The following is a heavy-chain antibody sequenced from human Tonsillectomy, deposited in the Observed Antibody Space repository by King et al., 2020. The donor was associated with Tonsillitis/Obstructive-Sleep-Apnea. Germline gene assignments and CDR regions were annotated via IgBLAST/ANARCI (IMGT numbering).Heavy chain of an antibody. CDR3: ARVDVGFGEPYYYYYMDV. J-gene: IGHJ6*03. CDR2: ISGSGGNT. CDR1: GFTFSSYA. D-gene: IGHD3-10*01. Sequence: VQLVESGGGLVQPGGSLRLSCAASGFTFSSYAMSWVRQAPGKGLQWVSAISGSGGNTYDADSVKGRLTIFRDNSKNTLYLQMNSLRAEDTAVYYCARVDVGFGEPYYYYYMDVWGKGTTVTVSS. V-gene: IGHV3-23*04.